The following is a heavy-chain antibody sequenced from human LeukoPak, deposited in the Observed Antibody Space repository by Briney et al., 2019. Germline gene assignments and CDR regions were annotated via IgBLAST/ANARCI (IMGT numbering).Heavy chain of an antibody. CDR3: AREEYGFDP. CDR2: LNPTSGGT. V-gene: IGHV1-2*02. Sequence: GASVKVSCKASGYTFTGYYMHWVRQAPGQGLEWMGWLNPTSGGTEYAQKFQGRVTMTRDTSIHTAYMELSRLRSDDTAVYYCAREEYGFDPWGQGTLVTVSS. CDR1: GYTFTGYY. J-gene: IGHJ5*02. D-gene: IGHD2-2*01.